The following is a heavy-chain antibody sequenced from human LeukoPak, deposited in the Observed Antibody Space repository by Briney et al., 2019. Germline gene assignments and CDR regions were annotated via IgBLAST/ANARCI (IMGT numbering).Heavy chain of an antibody. CDR3: AKDISYGWYYFDY. D-gene: IGHD6-19*01. J-gene: IGHJ4*02. CDR1: GFTFDDYA. V-gene: IGHV3-9*01. CDR2: ISWNSGSI. Sequence: GRSLRLSCAASGFTFDDYAMHWVRQPPGKGLEWVSGISWNSGSIGYADSVKGRFTISRDNAKNSLYLQMNSLRAEDTALYYCAKDISYGWYYFDYWGQGTLVTVSS.